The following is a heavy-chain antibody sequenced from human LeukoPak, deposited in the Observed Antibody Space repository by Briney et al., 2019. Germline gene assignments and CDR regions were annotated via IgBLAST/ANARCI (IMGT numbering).Heavy chain of an antibody. CDR2: ISSDGDNR. D-gene: IGHD5-18*01. V-gene: IGHV3-30*04. CDR3: AKTHPLYTFGPPES. CDR1: GFTFRSYT. Sequence: GSLRLSCAASGFTFRSYTMHWVRQAPGKGLECVAMISSDGDNRYYTDSMKGRFTISRDNSKDTLYLQMNSLRPDDTAVYYCAKTHPLYTFGPPESWGQGALVIVSS. J-gene: IGHJ5*02.